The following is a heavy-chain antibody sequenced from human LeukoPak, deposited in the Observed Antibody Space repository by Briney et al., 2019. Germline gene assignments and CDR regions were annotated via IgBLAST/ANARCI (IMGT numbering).Heavy chain of an antibody. CDR2: ISYDGSNK. V-gene: IGHV3-30-3*01. J-gene: IGHJ6*02. D-gene: IGHD6-19*01. CDR3: ASGVIAVAGRPIYYYYGMDV. CDR1: GFTFSSYA. Sequence: GGSLRLSCAASGFTFSSYAMHWVRQAPGKGLEWVAVISYDGSNKYYADSVKGRFTISRDNPKNTLYLQMNSLRAEDTAVYYCASGVIAVAGRPIYYYYGMDVWGQGTTVTVSS.